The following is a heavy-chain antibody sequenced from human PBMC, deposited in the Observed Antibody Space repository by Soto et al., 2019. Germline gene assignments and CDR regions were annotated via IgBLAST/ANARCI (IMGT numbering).Heavy chain of an antibody. D-gene: IGHD3-22*01. CDR2: ISGSAATT. J-gene: IGHJ4*02. CDR3: ARDRSYYDSSGSYSPPY. V-gene: IGHV3-23*01. CDR1: GFTFSSYA. Sequence: EVQLLESGGGLVQPGGSLRLACAASGFTFSSYAMNWVRQAPVKWLEWVSAISGSAATTDFADSVKGRFTITRDNSKNTLYLEMNSLSAEAPAVYYCARDRSYYDSSGSYSPPYWGQGTLVTVSS.